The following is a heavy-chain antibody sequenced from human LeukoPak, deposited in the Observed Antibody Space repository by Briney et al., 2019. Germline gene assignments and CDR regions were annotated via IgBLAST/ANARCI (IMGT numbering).Heavy chain of an antibody. V-gene: IGHV4-59*08. CDR3: VRVGHIAAAGPYDY. Sequence: SETLSLTCTVSVVSISGDYRSCIRQPPGKGLECIGDIFYSGSPNYNPSLKSGVTVCLETSKSPFSSNRCSVTAPHTPASDCVRVGHIAAAGPYDYWGQGTLVTVSS. CDR2: IFYSGSP. J-gene: IGHJ4*02. D-gene: IGHD6-13*01. CDR1: VVSISGDY.